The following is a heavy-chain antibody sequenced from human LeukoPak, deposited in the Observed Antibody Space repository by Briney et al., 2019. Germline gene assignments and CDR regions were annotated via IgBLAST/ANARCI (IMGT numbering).Heavy chain of an antibody. CDR1: GGSISSYY. CDR2: IYYSGST. J-gene: IGHJ5*02. Sequence: SETLSLTCTVSGGSISSYYWSWIRQPPGKGLEWIGYIYYSGSTNYNPSPKSRVTISVDTSKNQFSLKLSSVTAADTAVYYCARRKNNWFDPWGQGTLVTVSS. CDR3: ARRKNNWFDP. V-gene: IGHV4-59*08.